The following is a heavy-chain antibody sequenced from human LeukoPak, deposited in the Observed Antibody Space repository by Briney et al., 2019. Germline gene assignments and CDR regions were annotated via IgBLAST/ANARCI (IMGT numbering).Heavy chain of an antibody. D-gene: IGHD2-15*01. CDR3: ARALTPALADY. J-gene: IGHJ4*02. CDR2: ISAYNGNT. CDR1: GYTFTIYG. V-gene: IGHV1-18*01. Sequence: VSVKVSCKASGYTFTIYGISGVRQAPGQGFEGMGWISAYNGNTNYAQKLQGRVTMTADTSTSTAYMELRSLTSDDTAVYYCARALTPALADYWGQGTLVTVSS.